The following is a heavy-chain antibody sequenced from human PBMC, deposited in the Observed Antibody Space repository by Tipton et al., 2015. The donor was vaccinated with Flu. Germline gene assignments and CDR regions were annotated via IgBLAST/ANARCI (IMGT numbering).Heavy chain of an antibody. D-gene: IGHD3/OR15-3a*01. J-gene: IGHJ4*02. Sequence: QLVQSGAEVKKPGESLTISCKGSGYSFASYWIGWVRQVPGKSLEWMGIIFPADSDTTYSPSFQGQVTISVDKFISTAYLQWSSLRAADPAMYYCARNMIFGVVESGVDLFDYWGQGTLVSVSS. V-gene: IGHV5-51*01. CDR2: IFPADSDT. CDR1: GYSFASYW. CDR3: ARNMIFGVVESGVDLFDY.